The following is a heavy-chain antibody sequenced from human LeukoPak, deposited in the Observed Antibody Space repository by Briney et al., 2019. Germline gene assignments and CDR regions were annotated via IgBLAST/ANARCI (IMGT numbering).Heavy chain of an antibody. CDR1: GFTFSSYE. V-gene: IGHV3-48*01. CDR3: ARAGRYSYDSTGYYYDAFDI. CDR2: ISSSSSTI. J-gene: IGHJ3*02. Sequence: GGSLRLSCAASGFTFSSYEMNWVRQAPGKGLEWVSYISSSSSTIYYADSVKGRFTISRDNAKNSLYPQMNSLRAEDTAVYYCARAGRYSYDSTGYYYDAFDIWGQGTMVTVSS. D-gene: IGHD3-22*01.